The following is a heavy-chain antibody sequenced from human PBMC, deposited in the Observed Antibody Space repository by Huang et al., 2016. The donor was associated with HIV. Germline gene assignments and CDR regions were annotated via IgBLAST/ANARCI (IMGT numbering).Heavy chain of an antibody. Sequence: QVQLVESGGGVVQPGRSLRLSCAASGFSFRPYARQWVRQAPGKVLEGVALISYNGTNKYCADSVKDRSTISRDNSENTVYLQINSLTTEDTAVYYCARYNSGWLDDWGQGTLVTVSS. J-gene: IGHJ4*02. D-gene: IGHD6-19*01. CDR3: ARYNSGWLDD. V-gene: IGHV3-30-3*01. CDR1: GFSFRPYA. CDR2: ISYNGTNK.